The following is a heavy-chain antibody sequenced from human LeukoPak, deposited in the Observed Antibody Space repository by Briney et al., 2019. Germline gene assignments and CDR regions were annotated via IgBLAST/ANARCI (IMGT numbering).Heavy chain of an antibody. Sequence: PGGSLRLSCAASGFTFSSYSMNWVRQAPGKGLEWVSAISSSSSYIYYADSVKGRFTISRDNAKNSLYLQMNSLRAEDTAVYYCARDHSYYDIFTGTTRPYYYGMDVWGQGTTVTVPS. CDR3: ARDHSYYDIFTGTTRPYYYGMDV. D-gene: IGHD3-9*01. J-gene: IGHJ6*02. CDR1: GFTFSSYS. V-gene: IGHV3-21*01. CDR2: ISSSSSYI.